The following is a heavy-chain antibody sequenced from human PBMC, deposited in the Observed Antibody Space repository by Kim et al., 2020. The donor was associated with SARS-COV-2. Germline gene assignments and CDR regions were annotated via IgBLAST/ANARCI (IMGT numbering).Heavy chain of an antibody. Sequence: GGSLRLSCAASGFTFSSYDMHWVRQGTEKGLEWVSSIGTKADTYYPDSVKDRFTISRENAKDSFYLQMNSLRAENTAVYYCARGPIEEGIRATKGHFDLWGRGTVVTVSS. CDR3: ARGPIEEGIRATKGHFDL. V-gene: IGHV3-13*04. D-gene: IGHD1-20*01. CDR1: GFTFSSYD. J-gene: IGHJ2*01. CDR2: IGTKADT.